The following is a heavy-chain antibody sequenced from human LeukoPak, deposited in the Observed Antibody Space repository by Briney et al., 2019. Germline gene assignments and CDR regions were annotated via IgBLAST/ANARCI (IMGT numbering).Heavy chain of an antibody. CDR1: GFTFSSYS. CDR2: ISSSSSYI. D-gene: IGHD6-13*01. V-gene: IGHV3-21*01. J-gene: IGHJ4*02. Sequence: GGSLRLSCAASGFTFSSYSMNWGRQAPGKGLEWVSSISSSSSYIYYADSVKGGFTISRDNAKNSLYLQMNSLRAEDTAVYYCARAPPRHSSSWTGPFDYWGQGTLVTVSS. CDR3: ARAPPRHSSSWTGPFDY.